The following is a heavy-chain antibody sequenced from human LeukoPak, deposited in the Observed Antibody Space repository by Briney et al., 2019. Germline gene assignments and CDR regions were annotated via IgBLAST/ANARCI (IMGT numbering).Heavy chain of an antibody. CDR1: GGSISSSSSY. J-gene: IGHJ4*02. V-gene: IGHV4-39*07. D-gene: IGHD6-13*01. Sequence: SETLSLTCTVSGGSISSSSSYWGWIRQPPGKGLEWIGSIYYSGSTYYNPSLKSRVTISVDTSKTQFSLKLSSVTAADTAVYYCARVRAAAIPYYFDSWGQGTLVTVSS. CDR2: IYYSGST. CDR3: ARVRAAAIPYYFDS.